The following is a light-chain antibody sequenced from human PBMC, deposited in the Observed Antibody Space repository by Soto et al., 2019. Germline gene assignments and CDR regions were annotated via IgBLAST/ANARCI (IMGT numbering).Light chain of an antibody. J-gene: IGLJ2*01. V-gene: IGLV1-51*01. CDR2: DNN. Sequence: QSVLTQPPSVSAAPGQTVTISCSGSSSNIGNNYVSWYKQLPGTAPTLLIYDNNKRPSGIPDRFSGSKSGTSATLGITGLQTGDEADYYCGTWDSSLSAVVFGGGTKLTVL. CDR3: GTWDSSLSAVV. CDR1: SSNIGNNY.